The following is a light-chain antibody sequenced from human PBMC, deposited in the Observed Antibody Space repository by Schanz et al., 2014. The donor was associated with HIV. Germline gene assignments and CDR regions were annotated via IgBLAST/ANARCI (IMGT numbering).Light chain of an antibody. CDR2: DVN. V-gene: IGLV2-14*03. CDR1: SSDIGSYNY. J-gene: IGLJ3*02. Sequence: QSALTQPASVSGSPGQSITISCTGTSSDIGSYNYVSWYQQHPDKAPKLMIYDVNNRPSGVSSRFSGSKSGNTASLTISGLQAEDEADYYCSSYTIINTGVFGGGTKLTVL. CDR3: SSYTIINTGV.